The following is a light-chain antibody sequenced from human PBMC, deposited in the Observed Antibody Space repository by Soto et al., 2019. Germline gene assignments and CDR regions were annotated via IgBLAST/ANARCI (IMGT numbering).Light chain of an antibody. J-gene: IGKJ5*01. V-gene: IGKV3-15*01. CDR1: QSVSNK. CDR2: RAS. Sequence: EVVMTQSPATLSVSPGERATLSCRASQSVSNKLAWYQHRPGQAPRLLIFRASSRASGIPARFSGSGFGTEFTLTISSLQSEDFALYYCQQYEKWPPSITFGQGTRLEI. CDR3: QQYEKWPPSIT.